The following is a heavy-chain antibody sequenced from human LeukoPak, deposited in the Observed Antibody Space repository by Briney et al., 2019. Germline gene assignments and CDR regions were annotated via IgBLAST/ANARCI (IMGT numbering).Heavy chain of an antibody. Sequence: SETLSLTCAVHGGSFSGYYWSWIRQPPGKGLEWIGEINHSGSTNYNPSLKSRVTISVDTSKNQFSLKLSSVTAADTALYYCARFSAPLRFRIDYWGQGTLVTVSS. D-gene: IGHD3-16*01. CDR2: INHSGST. CDR1: GGSFSGYY. CDR3: ARFSAPLRFRIDY. V-gene: IGHV4-34*01. J-gene: IGHJ4*02.